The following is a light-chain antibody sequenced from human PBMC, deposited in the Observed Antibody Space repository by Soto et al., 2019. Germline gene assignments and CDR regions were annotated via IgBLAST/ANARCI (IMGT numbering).Light chain of an antibody. CDR2: GVS. CDR1: SSDVGGYDR. Sequence: QSALTQPPSVSGSPGQSITISCTGTSSDVGGYDRVSWFQQHPGKAPKLMIYGVSNRPSGVSHRFSGSKSGNTASLTITGLQAEEEADYYCYSYTSSGTIWVFGGGTKVTVL. CDR3: YSYTSSGTIWV. J-gene: IGLJ3*02. V-gene: IGLV2-14*01.